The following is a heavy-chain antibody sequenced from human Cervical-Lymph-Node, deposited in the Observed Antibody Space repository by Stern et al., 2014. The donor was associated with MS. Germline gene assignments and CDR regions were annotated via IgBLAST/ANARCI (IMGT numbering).Heavy chain of an antibody. V-gene: IGHV1-46*01. D-gene: IGHD3-10*01. CDR3: ARGFVSTANWFDH. CDR2: FNPCSDST. Sequence: QLVPSLAEVKKPGASVPVSGTSSGYTFTCHYIYWVRQVPGQGLEWMGIFNPCSDSTSSAPLLQGRLTMTWDTSTSTVNMPLSSLTSEDTAVYYCARGFVSTANWFDHWGQGTLVTVSS. J-gene: IGHJ5*02. CDR1: GYTFTCHY.